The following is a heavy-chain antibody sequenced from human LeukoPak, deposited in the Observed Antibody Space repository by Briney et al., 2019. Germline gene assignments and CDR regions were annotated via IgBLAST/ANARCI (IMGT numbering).Heavy chain of an antibody. V-gene: IGHV1-69*06. Sequence: WASVKVSCKASGGTFSSYAISWVRQAPGQGLEWMAGIIPIFGTANYAQKFQGRVTITADKSTSTAYMELSSLRSEDTAVYYCASYYGSGSYYKRDGMDVWGKGTTVTVSS. J-gene: IGHJ6*04. CDR1: GGTFSSYA. CDR2: IIPIFGTA. CDR3: ASYYGSGSYYKRDGMDV. D-gene: IGHD3-10*01.